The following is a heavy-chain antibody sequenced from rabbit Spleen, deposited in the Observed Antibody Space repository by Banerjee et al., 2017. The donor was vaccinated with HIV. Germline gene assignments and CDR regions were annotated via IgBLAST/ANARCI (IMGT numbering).Heavy chain of an antibody. V-gene: IGHV1S45*01. CDR2: INAATAKP. CDR3: ARDLAGAIGWNFYL. D-gene: IGHD4-1*01. CDR1: GIDFSSYYY. J-gene: IGHJ4*01. Sequence: EQLEESGGGLVKPGGTLTLTCKASGIDFSSYYYMCWVRQAPGKGLEWIACINAATAKPVYATWAKGRFTISRTSSTTVTLQMTSLTAADTATYLCARDLAGAIGWNFYLWGQGTLVTVS.